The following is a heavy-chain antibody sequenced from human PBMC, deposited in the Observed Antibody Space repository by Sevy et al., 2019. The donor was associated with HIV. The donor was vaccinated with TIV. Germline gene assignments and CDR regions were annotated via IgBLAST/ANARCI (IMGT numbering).Heavy chain of an antibody. CDR1: GFAFYEYS. V-gene: IGHV3-23*01. D-gene: IGHD2-8*01. Sequence: GGSLRLSCAASGFAFYEYSMSWIRQAPGKGLEWVATLSFGCGKINYADSVKGRFTITRDNSKNSFYLQMDNLRVEDTALYYCAREGCSRPHDYWGQGTRVTVSS. J-gene: IGHJ4*02. CDR3: AREGCSRPHDY. CDR2: LSFGCGKI.